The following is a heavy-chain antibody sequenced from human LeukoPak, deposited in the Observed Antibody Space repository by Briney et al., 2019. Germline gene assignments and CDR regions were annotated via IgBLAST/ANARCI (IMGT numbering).Heavy chain of an antibody. D-gene: IGHD3-10*01. CDR3: ASFKTGSGSYSKPDAFDI. Sequence: GGSLRLSCAASGFTFSSYSMNWVRQAPGKGLEWVSYISSSSSTIYYADSVKGRFTISRDNAKNSLYLQMNSLGAEDTAVYYCASFKTGSGSYSKPDAFDIWGQGTMVTVSS. CDR1: GFTFSSYS. V-gene: IGHV3-48*01. J-gene: IGHJ3*02. CDR2: ISSSSSTI.